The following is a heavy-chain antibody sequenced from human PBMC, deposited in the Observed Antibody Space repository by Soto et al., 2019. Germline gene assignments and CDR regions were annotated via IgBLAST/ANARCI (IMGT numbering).Heavy chain of an antibody. CDR3: ARGPQYYDILTGYSTYYYYYMDV. J-gene: IGHJ6*03. CDR2: INHSGST. V-gene: IGHV4-34*01. CDR1: GGSFSGYY. Sequence: SETLSLTCAVYGGSFSGYYWSWIRQPPGKGLEWIGEINHSGSTNYNPSLKSRVTISVDTSKNQFSLKLSSVTAADTAVYYCARGPQYYDILTGYSTYYYYYMDVWGKGTTDTGSS. D-gene: IGHD3-9*01.